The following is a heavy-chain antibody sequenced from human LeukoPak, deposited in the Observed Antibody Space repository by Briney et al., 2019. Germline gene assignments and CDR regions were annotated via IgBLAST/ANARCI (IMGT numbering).Heavy chain of an antibody. V-gene: IGHV4-34*01. CDR1: GGSFSGYY. Sequence: PSETLSLTCAVYGGSFSGYYCSWIRQPPGKGLEWIGEINHSGSTNYNPSLKSRVTISVDTSKNQFSLKLSSVTAADTAVYYCARRYYFDYWGQGTLVTVSS. CDR2: INHSGST. J-gene: IGHJ4*02. CDR3: ARRYYFDY.